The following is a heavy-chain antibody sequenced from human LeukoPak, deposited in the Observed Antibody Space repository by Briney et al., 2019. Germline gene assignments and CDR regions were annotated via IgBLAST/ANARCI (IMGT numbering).Heavy chain of an antibody. CDR2: IYTSGST. D-gene: IGHD2-2*03. V-gene: IGHV4-4*09. CDR3: ARHRWGRGYCSSTSCYRPAEFDY. J-gene: IGHJ4*02. CDR1: GGSISSYY. Sequence: SETLSLTCTVSGGSISSYYWSWIRQPPGKGLEWIGYIYTSGSTNYNPSLKSRVTISVDTSKIQFSLKLSSVTAADTAVYYSARHRWGRGYCSSTSCYRPAEFDYWGQGTLVTVSS.